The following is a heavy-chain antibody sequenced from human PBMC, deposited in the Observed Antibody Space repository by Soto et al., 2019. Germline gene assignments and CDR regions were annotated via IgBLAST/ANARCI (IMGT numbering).Heavy chain of an antibody. CDR1: GFTFSSSG. D-gene: IGHD3-3*01. CDR3: AKDSRYDFWSGYWVPYNWFDP. Sequence: GGSLRLSCAASGFTFSSSGMHGVRQAPGKGLEWVAVISYDGSNKYYADSVKGRFTISRDNSKNTLYLQMNSLRAEDTAVYYCAKDSRYDFWSGYWVPYNWFDPWGQGTLVTVSS. CDR2: ISYDGSNK. V-gene: IGHV3-30*18. J-gene: IGHJ5*02.